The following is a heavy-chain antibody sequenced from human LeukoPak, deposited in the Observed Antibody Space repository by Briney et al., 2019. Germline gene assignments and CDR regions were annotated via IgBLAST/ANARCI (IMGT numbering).Heavy chain of an antibody. D-gene: IGHD3-9*01. CDR1: GFIFSNYA. J-gene: IGHJ4*02. Sequence: WASLRLSCAASGFIFSNYAMYCVRQAPGKGLEWVSAICGRSDNTYYADSVKGRFTLSRDSSKNTLYLQMNSLRADDTAVYYYAKWGDYDVLTGYYVSDFWGQGTLVTVSS. V-gene: IGHV3-23*01. CDR2: ICGRSDNT. CDR3: AKWGDYDVLTGYYVSDF.